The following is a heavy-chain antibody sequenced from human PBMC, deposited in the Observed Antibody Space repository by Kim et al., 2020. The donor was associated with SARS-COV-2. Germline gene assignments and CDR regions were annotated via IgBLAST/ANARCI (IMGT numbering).Heavy chain of an antibody. Sequence: SETLSLTCTVSGGSISSSSYYWGWIRQPPGKGLEWIGSIYYSGSTYYNPSLKSRVTISVDTSKNQFSLKLSSVTAADTAVYYCARRSLDILRYFDWTTYYFDYWGQGTLVTVSS. CDR1: GGSISSSSYY. J-gene: IGHJ4*02. V-gene: IGHV4-39*01. CDR3: ARRSLDILRYFDWTTYYFDY. D-gene: IGHD3-9*01. CDR2: IYYSGST.